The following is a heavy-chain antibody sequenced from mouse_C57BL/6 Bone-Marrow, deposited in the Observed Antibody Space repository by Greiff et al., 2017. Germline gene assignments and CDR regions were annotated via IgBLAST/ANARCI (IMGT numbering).Heavy chain of an antibody. J-gene: IGHJ2*01. CDR2: IYPRSGNT. CDR3: ASFYNCGSSYDY. D-gene: IGHD1-1*01. CDR1: GYTFTSYG. V-gene: IGHV1-81*01. Sequence: VQRVESGAELARPGASVKLSCKASGYTFTSYGISWVKQRPGQGLEWIGEIYPRSGNTYYNEKFKGKATLTADKSSSTAYMELRSLTSEDSAVYFCASFYNCGSSYDYWGQGTTLTVSA.